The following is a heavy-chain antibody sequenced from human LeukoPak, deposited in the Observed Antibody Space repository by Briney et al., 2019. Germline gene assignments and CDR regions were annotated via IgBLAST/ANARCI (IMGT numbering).Heavy chain of an antibody. CDR1: GFTFAGFA. Sequence: PGGSLTLSCAASGFTFAGFAMDWVRQAPGKGLEWVSDISGAGFSTLYSDSVKGRFTISRDTSKDTLYLQMNSLRAEDTALYYCAKSVKRWGKSVPVTATIIGQWGQGTLVAVSS. CDR2: ISGAGFST. D-gene: IGHD3-16*01. V-gene: IGHV3-23*01. CDR3: AKSVKRWGKSVPVTATIIGQ. J-gene: IGHJ4*02.